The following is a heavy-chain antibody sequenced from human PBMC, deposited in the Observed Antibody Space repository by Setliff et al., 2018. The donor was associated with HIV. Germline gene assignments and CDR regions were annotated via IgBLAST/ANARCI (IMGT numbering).Heavy chain of an antibody. CDR1: GYYFTTFW. CDR3: ARGTYYNFWTGPLDNYGMDV. Sequence: PGESLKISCKGSGYYFTTFWIAWVRQMPGKGLEWMGFIYPGDSHTTYSPSFQGQVTMSADKSINTAYLQWSSLKASDTAMYYCARGTYYNFWTGPLDNYGMDVWGQGTTVTVSS. D-gene: IGHD3-3*01. V-gene: IGHV5-51*01. CDR2: IYPGDSHT. J-gene: IGHJ6*02.